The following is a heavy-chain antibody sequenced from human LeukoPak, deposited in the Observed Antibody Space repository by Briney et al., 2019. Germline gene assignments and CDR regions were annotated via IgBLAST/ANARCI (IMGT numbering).Heavy chain of an antibody. Sequence: TGGSLRLSCAGSGFTVSSNYMRWLRQAQGKELEGGSVIYSGGSTYYADSVKGRFTISRDNSKNTLYLQMNSLRAEDTAVYYCARVGAMAADYWGQGTLVTVSS. CDR1: GFTVSSNY. V-gene: IGHV3-66*01. CDR3: ARVGAMAADY. CDR2: IYSGGST. D-gene: IGHD1-26*01. J-gene: IGHJ4*02.